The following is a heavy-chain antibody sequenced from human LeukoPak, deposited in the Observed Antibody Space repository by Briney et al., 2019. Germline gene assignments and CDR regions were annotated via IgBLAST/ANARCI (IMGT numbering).Heavy chain of an antibody. CDR3: AKDAVYDYYDSSGYSDY. V-gene: IGHV3-7*03. D-gene: IGHD3-22*01. Sequence: GGSLRLSCAASGFSFRSYWMTWVRQAPGRGLEWVANIKEDGSEKYYVDSVKGRFTISRDNSKNTLYLQVNSLRAEDTAVYYCAKDAVYDYYDSSGYSDYWGQGTLVTVSS. CDR2: IKEDGSEK. J-gene: IGHJ4*02. CDR1: GFSFRSYW.